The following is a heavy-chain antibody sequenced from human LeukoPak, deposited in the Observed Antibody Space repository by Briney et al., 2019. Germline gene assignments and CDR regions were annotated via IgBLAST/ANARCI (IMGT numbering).Heavy chain of an antibody. CDR1: GFTFSSYA. V-gene: IGHV3-23*01. D-gene: IGHD5-12*01. Sequence: GGSLRLSCAASGFTFSSYAMSWVRQAPGKGLEWVSAISGSGGSTYYADSVKGRFTISRDNSKNTLYLQMNSLRAEDTAVYYCARDDLGGYAYYYYYYGMDVWGQGTTVTVSS. CDR3: ARDDLGGYAYYYYYYGMDV. CDR2: ISGSGGST. J-gene: IGHJ6*02.